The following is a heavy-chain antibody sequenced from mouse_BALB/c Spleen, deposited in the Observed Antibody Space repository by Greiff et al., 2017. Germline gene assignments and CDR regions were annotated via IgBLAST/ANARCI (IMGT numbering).Heavy chain of an antibody. CDR1: GYTFTSYT. V-gene: IGHV1-4*01. D-gene: IGHD2-1*01. CDR3: ARGGNNYGNYDAMDY. J-gene: IGHJ4*01. CDR2: INPSSGYT. Sequence: VKVVESGAELARPGASVKMSCKASGYTFTSYTMHWVKQRPGQGLEWIGYINPSSGYTNYNQKFKDKATLTADKSSSTAYMQLSSLTSEDSAVYYCARGGNNYGNYDAMDYWGQGTSVTVSS.